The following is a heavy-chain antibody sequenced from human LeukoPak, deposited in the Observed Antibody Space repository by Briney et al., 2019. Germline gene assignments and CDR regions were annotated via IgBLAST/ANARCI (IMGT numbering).Heavy chain of an antibody. Sequence: SSETLSLTCTVSGYSISSGYFWGWIRQPPGRGLEWIGYIYYSGTTNYNPSLKSRVTISVDTSKNQFSLNLSSVTAADTAVYYCARNSITRGWLDPWGQGTLVTVSS. CDR2: IYYSGTT. D-gene: IGHD3-10*01. J-gene: IGHJ5*02. V-gene: IGHV4-61*01. CDR1: GYSISSGYF. CDR3: ARNSITRGWLDP.